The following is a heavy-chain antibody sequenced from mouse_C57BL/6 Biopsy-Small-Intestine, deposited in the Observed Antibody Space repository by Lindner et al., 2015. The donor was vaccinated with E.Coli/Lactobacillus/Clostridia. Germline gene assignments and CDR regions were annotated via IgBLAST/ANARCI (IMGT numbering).Heavy chain of an antibody. CDR3: ARDLPTQSYLYGMDV. J-gene: IGHJ1*01. V-gene: IGHV9-3*02. CDR2: INTNTGNP. Sequence: VKVSCKASGYTFSDYPINWVRQAPGEGPEWMGWINTNTGNPMYAQAFTGRIVFSLDTSVSTAYLQITGLKAEDTAVYYCARDLPTQSYLYGMDVWGQGTTITVSS. CDR1: GYTFSDYP. D-gene: IGHD2-10*02.